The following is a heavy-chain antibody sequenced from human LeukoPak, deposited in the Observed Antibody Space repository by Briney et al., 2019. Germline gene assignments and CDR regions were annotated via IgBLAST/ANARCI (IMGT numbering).Heavy chain of an antibody. V-gene: IGHV4-59*01. Sequence: ASETLSLTCTVSGGSISPYYWGWIRQPPGKGLEWIGYIHYSGTTTNYNPSLKSRVTISVDTSKNQFSLKLTSVTAADTAVYYCARVGDWNDLVFWGQGILVTVSS. J-gene: IGHJ4*02. CDR3: ARVGDWNDLVF. D-gene: IGHD1-1*01. CDR2: IHYSGTTT. CDR1: GGSISPYY.